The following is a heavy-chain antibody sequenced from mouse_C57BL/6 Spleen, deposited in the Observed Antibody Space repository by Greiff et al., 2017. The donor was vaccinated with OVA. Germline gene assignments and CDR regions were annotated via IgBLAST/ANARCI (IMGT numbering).Heavy chain of an antibody. V-gene: IGHV5-9*01. J-gene: IGHJ2*01. CDR1: GFTFSSYT. Sequence: EVMLVESGGGLVKPGGSLKLSCAASGFTFSSYTMSWVRQTPEKRLEWVATISGGGGNTYYPDSVKGRFTISSDNAKNTLYLQMSSLRSEDTALYYCARPYYYGSSYYFDYWGQGTTLTVSS. CDR2: ISGGGGNT. CDR3: ARPYYYGSSYYFDY. D-gene: IGHD1-1*01.